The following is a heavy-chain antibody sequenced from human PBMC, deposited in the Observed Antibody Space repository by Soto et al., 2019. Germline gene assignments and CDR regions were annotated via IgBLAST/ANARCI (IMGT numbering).Heavy chain of an antibody. J-gene: IGHJ4*02. V-gene: IGHV1-69*05. Sequence: ASVKVSCKASGGTFSSYAISWVRQAPGQGLEWMGGIIPIFGTANYAQKFQGRVTITTDESTGKAYMKLSSRRSEDTAVYYCAGDASKGEYSSSSYYFDYWGQGTLVTVSS. CDR2: IIPIFGTA. CDR1: GGTFSSYA. CDR3: AGDASKGEYSSSSYYFDY. D-gene: IGHD6-6*01.